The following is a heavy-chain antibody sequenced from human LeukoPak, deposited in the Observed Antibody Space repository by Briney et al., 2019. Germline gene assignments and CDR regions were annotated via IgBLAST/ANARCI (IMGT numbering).Heavy chain of an antibody. CDR1: NDSISSYC. CDR2: MCPSGRT. CDR3: ATSYDGKTAPYDL. D-gene: IGHD4-23*01. J-gene: IGHJ5*02. Sequence: PSETLSLTCTVSNDSISSYCCSWVRQSPGKGLEWIGFMCPSGRTDYNPSLKSRVTMSIDTSKNQLSMELRFLTAADTAVYYCATSYDGKTAPYDLWGHGTLVTVSS. V-gene: IGHV4-4*08.